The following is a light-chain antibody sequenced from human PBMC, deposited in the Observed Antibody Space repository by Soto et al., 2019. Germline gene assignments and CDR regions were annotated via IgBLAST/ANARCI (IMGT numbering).Light chain of an antibody. CDR3: QSRSSAIP. V-gene: IGKV3-11*01. Sequence: EIVLTQSPATLSLSPGERATFSCRASQSVSSHLAWFQQRPGQAPRLLIYDASNRATGIPARFSGRGSGTDFTLTISSLEPEDFAVYYCQSRSSAIPFGQGTRLEN. J-gene: IGKJ5*01. CDR1: QSVSSH. CDR2: DAS.